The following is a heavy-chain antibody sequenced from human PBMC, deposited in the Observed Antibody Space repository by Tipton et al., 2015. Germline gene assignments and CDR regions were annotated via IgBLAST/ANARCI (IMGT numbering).Heavy chain of an antibody. CDR1: GFTFSGGW. CDR2: ISSNGYNT. Sequence: GSLRLSCAASGFTFSGGWMSWVRQSPGKGLEYVSAISSNGYNTYYADSVKGRFTISRDNSKNTLYLQMSSLRPEDTAVYYCVKDGYWCDKSGYSPLDYWGQGTLVTVSS. D-gene: IGHD3-22*01. J-gene: IGHJ4*02. V-gene: IGHV3-64D*08. CDR3: VKDGYWCDKSGYSPLDY.